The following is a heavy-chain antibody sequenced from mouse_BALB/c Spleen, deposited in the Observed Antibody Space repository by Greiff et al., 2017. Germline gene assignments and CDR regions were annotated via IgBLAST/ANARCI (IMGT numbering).Heavy chain of an antibody. D-gene: IGHD1-2*01. CDR3: AGKGVTTASDY. Sequence: VQLQQSGPGLVQPSQSLYISCTVSGFSLTSYGVHWVRQYPGKGLEWLGMIWSGGSTDYNAAFISRLSISKDNSKSQVFFKMNSLQANDTAIYYSAGKGVTTASDYWGQGTTLTVSS. V-gene: IGHV2-2*02. J-gene: IGHJ2*01. CDR2: IWSGGST. CDR1: GFSLTSYG.